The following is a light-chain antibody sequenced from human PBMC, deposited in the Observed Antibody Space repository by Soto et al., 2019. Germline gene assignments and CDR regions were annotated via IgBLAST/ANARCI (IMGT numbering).Light chain of an antibody. CDR3: QEYNNWPPYT. J-gene: IGKJ2*01. CDR1: QSVSSN. Sequence: EIVMTQSTATLSVSPGERATLSCRASQSVSSNLAWYQQKPGQAPRLLIYGASTIATGIPARFSSSESVTEFTLTISSLQSEDFAVYYCQEYNNWPPYTCGQGTKLEIK. V-gene: IGKV3-15*01. CDR2: GAS.